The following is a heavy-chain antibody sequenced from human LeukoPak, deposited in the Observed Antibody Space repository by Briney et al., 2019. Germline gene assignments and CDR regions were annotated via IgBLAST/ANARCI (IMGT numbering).Heavy chain of an antibody. V-gene: IGHV3-15*01. CDR3: ARDRSLWWLRHPDY. CDR1: GFTFSNAW. D-gene: IGHD5-12*01. J-gene: IGHJ4*02. CDR2: IKSKTDGGTT. Sequence: GGSLRLSCAASGFTFSNAWMSWVRQAPGKGLEWVGRIKSKTDGGTTDYAAPVKGRFTISRDDSKNTLYLQMNSLRAEDTAVYYCARDRSLWWLRHPDYWGQGTLVTVSS.